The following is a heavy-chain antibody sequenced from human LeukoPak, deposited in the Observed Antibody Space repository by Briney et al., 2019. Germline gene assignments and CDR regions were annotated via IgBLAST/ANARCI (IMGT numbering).Heavy chain of an antibody. V-gene: IGHV3-23*01. CDR2: TSGSGGST. D-gene: IGHD3-16*01. CDR3: AKDGWGSTPNYFDY. J-gene: IGHJ4*02. Sequence: PGGSLRLSCAASGFTFSTYAMSWVRQAPGKGLEWASSTSGSGGSTYYADSVKGRFTISKDNSKNTLYLQMNSLRAEDTAIYYCAKDGWGSTPNYFDYWGQGTLVTVSS. CDR1: GFTFSTYA.